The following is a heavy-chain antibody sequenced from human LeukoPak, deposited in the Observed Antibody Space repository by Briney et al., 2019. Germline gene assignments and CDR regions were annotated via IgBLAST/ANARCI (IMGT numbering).Heavy chain of an antibody. J-gene: IGHJ4*02. CDR3: AKAHPLYYYDSSGYYFFDY. Sequence: GSLRLSCAASGFTFSSYAMSWVRPAPGKGLEWVSAISGSGGSTYYADSVQGRFTISRDNSKNTLYLQMNSLRAEDTAVYYCAKAHPLYYYDSSGYYFFDYWGQGTLVTVSS. D-gene: IGHD3-22*01. V-gene: IGHV3-23*01. CDR2: ISGSGGST. CDR1: GFTFSSYA.